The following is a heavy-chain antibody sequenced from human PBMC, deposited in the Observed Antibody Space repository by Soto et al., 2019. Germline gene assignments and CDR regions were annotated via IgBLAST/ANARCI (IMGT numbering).Heavy chain of an antibody. CDR3: TPGAIAVAGCYYYGMDV. D-gene: IGHD6-19*01. V-gene: IGHV3-15*01. CDR2: INSKTEGGTN. J-gene: IGHJ6*02. CDR1: GFTFSNAW. Sequence: EVQLVESGGGLVKPGGSLRLSCAASGFTFSNAWMSWVRQAPGKGLEWVGRINSKTEGGTNDYAATVKGSFTIYRDDSKYTLYLQMNSLKTEDTAVYYCTPGAIAVAGCYYYGMDVWGQGTTVTV.